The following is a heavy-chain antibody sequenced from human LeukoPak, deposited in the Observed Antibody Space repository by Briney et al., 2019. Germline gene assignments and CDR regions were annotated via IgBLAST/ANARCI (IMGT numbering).Heavy chain of an antibody. J-gene: IGHJ4*02. D-gene: IGHD1-26*01. V-gene: IGHV1-69*05. CDR2: IIPIFGTA. Sequence: SVKVSCKASGGTFSSYAISWVRQAPGQGLEWMGRIIPIFGTANYAQKFQGRVSITTDESTSTAYMELSSLRSEDTAVYYCARGPWELLYYFDYWGQGTLVTVSS. CDR3: ARGPWELLYYFDY. CDR1: GGTFSSYA.